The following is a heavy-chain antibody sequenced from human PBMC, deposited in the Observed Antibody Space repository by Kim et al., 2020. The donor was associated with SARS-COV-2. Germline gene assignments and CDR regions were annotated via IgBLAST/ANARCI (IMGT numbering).Heavy chain of an antibody. CDR1: GYTFTGYY. CDR2: INPNSGGT. Sequence: ASVKVSCKASGYTFTGYYMHWVRQAPGQGLEWMGWINPNSGGTNYAQKFQGRVTMTRDTSISTAYMELSRLRSDDTAVYYCARSGVGFLEWLPTGDYYGMDVWGQGTTVTVSS. D-gene: IGHD3-3*01. J-gene: IGHJ6*02. V-gene: IGHV1-2*02. CDR3: ARSGVGFLEWLPTGDYYGMDV.